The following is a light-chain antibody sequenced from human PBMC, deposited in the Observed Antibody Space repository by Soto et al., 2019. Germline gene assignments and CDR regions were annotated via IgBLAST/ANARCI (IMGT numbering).Light chain of an antibody. J-gene: IGLJ1*01. CDR3: SSYTSSSTLV. Sequence: QSVLTQPASVSGSPGQSITISCTGTSSDVGGYNYVSWYQHHPGKAPKLIIYEVTNRPSGVSNRLSGSKSGNTASLTISGLQAEDEADYYCSSYTSSSTLVFGTGTKVTVL. CDR2: EVT. V-gene: IGLV2-14*01. CDR1: SSDVGGYNY.